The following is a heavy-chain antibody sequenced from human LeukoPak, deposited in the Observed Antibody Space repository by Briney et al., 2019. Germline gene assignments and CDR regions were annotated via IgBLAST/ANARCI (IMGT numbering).Heavy chain of an antibody. CDR3: ARESVDPQYYDFWSGYPSLGTFDI. D-gene: IGHD3-3*01. J-gene: IGHJ3*02. CDR1: GFTFSSYVMH. Sequence: LRLSCSASGFTFSSYVMHWVRQPPGKGLEWIGYIYYSGSTYYNPSLKSRVTISVDTSKNQFSLKLSSVTAADTAVYYCARESVDPQYYDFWSGYPSLGTFDIWGQGTMVTVSS. V-gene: IGHV4-30-4*01. CDR2: IYYSGST.